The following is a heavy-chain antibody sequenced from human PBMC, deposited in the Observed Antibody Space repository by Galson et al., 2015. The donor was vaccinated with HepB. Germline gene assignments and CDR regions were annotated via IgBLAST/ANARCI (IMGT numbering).Heavy chain of an antibody. CDR1: GFIFSSAW. Sequence: SLRLSCAVSGFIFSSAWMNWVRQAPGRGLEWVGRIKSKRDGETTDYAAPVQGRFTILRDGSQNTLHLQMNSLRIEDTGVYYCTTGHTGTTHDGYWGQGTLVTVSS. CDR3: TTGHTGTTHDGY. V-gene: IGHV3-15*07. J-gene: IGHJ4*02. CDR2: IKSKRDGETT. D-gene: IGHD1-7*01.